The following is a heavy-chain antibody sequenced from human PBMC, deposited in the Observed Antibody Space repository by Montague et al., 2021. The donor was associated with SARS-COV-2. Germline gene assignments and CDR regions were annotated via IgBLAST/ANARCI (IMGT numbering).Heavy chain of an antibody. D-gene: IGHD2-2*01. V-gene: IGHV4-59*01. J-gene: IGHJ2*01. Sequence: SETLSLTCTVSGGSTSSYYWSWIRQPLGKGLEWIGRIYYSGSTNYNPSLKSRVTISVDTSKTQFSLKLNSVTAADTAVYYCSRTIVVVSAAGKYFDLWGRGTRVTVSS. CDR2: IYYSGST. CDR1: GGSTSSYY. CDR3: SRTIVVVSAAGKYFDL.